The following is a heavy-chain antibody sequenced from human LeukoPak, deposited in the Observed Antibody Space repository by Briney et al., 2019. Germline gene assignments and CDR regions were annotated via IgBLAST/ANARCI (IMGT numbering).Heavy chain of an antibody. CDR1: GYTFTSYD. J-gene: IGHJ6*02. D-gene: IGHD1-26*01. Sequence: ASVKVSCKASGYTFTSYDINWVRQATGQGLEWMGWMNPNSGNTGYAQKFQGRVTMTRNTSISTAYMELSSLRSEDTAVYYCARGDPLPLYYYYYGMDVWGQGTTVTVSS. CDR3: ARGDPLPLYYYYYGMDV. CDR2: MNPNSGNT. V-gene: IGHV1-8*01.